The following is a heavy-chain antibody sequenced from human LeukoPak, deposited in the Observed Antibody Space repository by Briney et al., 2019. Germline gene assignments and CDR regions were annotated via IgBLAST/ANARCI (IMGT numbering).Heavy chain of an antibody. D-gene: IGHD3-10*01. Sequence: GGSLRLSCAASGFTFDDYGMSWVRQAPGKRLEWVSYISSSGSTIYYADSVKGRFTISRDNAKNSLYLQMNSLRAEDTAVYYCARGGVLPNWFDPWGQGTLVTVSS. CDR3: ARGGVLPNWFDP. CDR1: GFTFDDYG. V-gene: IGHV3-48*03. J-gene: IGHJ5*02. CDR2: ISSSGSTI.